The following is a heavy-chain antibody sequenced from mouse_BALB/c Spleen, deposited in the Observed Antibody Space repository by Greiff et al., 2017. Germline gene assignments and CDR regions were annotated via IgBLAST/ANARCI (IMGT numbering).Heavy chain of an antibody. CDR3: ARVGRRDWYFDV. V-gene: IGHV5-6-5*01. Sequence: EVQLVESGGGLVKPGGSLKLSCAASGFTFSSYAMSWVRQTPEKRLEWVASISSGGSTYYPDSVKGRFTISRDNARNILYLQMSSLRSEDTAMYYCARVGRRDWYFDVWGAGTTVTVSS. J-gene: IGHJ1*01. CDR2: ISSGGST. CDR1: GFTFSSYA.